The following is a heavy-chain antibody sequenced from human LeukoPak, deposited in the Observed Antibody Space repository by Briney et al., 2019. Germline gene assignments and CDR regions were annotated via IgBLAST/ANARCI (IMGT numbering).Heavy chain of an antibody. CDR3: ASVVAARRGY. CDR1: GFTFSSCS. J-gene: IGHJ4*02. V-gene: IGHV3-21*01. D-gene: IGHD6-6*01. CDR2: ISSSSSYI. Sequence: GGSLRLSCAASGFTFSSCSMNWVRQAPGKGLEWVSSISSSSSYIYYADSVKGRFTISRDNAKNSLYLQMNSLRAEDTAVYYCASVVAARRGYWGQGTLVTVSS.